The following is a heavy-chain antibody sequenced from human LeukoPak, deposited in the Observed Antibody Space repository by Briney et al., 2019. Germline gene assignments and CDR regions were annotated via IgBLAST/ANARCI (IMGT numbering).Heavy chain of an antibody. Sequence: KPSETLSLTCTFSGGSISSSNYYLGWIRQPPGKGLEWIGSIYYSGSTYYNQSLMTLSTISLDTSKNQFSLKLSAATAADTAGYYSARRYGNYSGKCEYWGQGTLVTVSS. CDR1: GGSISSSNYY. D-gene: IGHD1-26*01. CDR2: IYYSGST. V-gene: IGHV4-39*01. CDR3: ARRYGNYSGKCEY. J-gene: IGHJ4*02.